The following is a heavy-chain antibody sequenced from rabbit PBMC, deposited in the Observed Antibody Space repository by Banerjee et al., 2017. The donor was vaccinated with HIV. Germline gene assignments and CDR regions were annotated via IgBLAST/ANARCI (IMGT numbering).Heavy chain of an antibody. Sequence: SLEESGGDLVKPEGSLKLSCKASGFDFSSYYMSWVRQAPGKGPEWIACIYAGDGSTYYASWVNGRFSISKTSSTTVTLQMTSLTAADTATYFCARATGDAAYGYVLWGQGTLVTVS. D-gene: IGHD6-1*01. CDR3: ARATGDAAYGYVL. V-gene: IGHV1S40*01. CDR2: IYAGDGST. J-gene: IGHJ3*01. CDR1: GFDFSSYY.